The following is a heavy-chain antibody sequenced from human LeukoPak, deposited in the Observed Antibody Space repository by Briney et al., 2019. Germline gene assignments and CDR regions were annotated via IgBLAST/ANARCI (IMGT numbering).Heavy chain of an antibody. D-gene: IGHD3-10*01. Sequence: GGSLIHSCAVSGFSVTNSYMDWVRQAPGKGLEWVSLIRGSGATLYADSVKGRFTISRDDSKNTVYLQMNSLRVEDTAVYFCVRDRAGTQDWVEFDPWGQGTLVTVSS. CDR3: VRDRAGTQDWVEFDP. CDR1: GFSVTNSY. CDR2: IRGSGAT. V-gene: IGHV3-66*03. J-gene: IGHJ5*02.